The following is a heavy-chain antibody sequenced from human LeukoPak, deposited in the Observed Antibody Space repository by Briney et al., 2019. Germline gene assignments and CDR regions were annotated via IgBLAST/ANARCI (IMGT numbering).Heavy chain of an antibody. D-gene: IGHD3-3*01. V-gene: IGHV4-61*02. Sequence: SETLFLTCTVSGGSISSSSYYWSWIRQPAGKGLEWIGRIYTSGSTNYNPSLKSRVTISVDTSKNQFSLKLSSVTAADTAVYYCATMDFWSGYGGYWGQGTLVTVSS. CDR2: IYTSGST. J-gene: IGHJ4*02. CDR1: GGSISSSSYY. CDR3: ATMDFWSGYGGY.